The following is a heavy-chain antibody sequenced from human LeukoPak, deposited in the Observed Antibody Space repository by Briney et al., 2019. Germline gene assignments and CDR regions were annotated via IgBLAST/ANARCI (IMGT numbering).Heavy chain of an antibody. Sequence: SETLSLTCAVYGGSFSGYYWSWIRQPPGKGLEWIGEINHSGSTNYNPSLKSRVTISVDTSKNQFSLKLSSVTAADTAVYYGARGGWLLLYYYGMDVWGQGTTVTVSS. CDR1: GGSFSGYY. J-gene: IGHJ6*02. CDR2: INHSGST. D-gene: IGHD3-22*01. CDR3: ARGGWLLLYYYGMDV. V-gene: IGHV4-34*01.